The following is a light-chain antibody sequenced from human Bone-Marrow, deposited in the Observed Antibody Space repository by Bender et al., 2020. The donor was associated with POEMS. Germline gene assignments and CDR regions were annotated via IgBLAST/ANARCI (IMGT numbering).Light chain of an antibody. J-gene: IGLJ2*01. CDR3: SSYAGSNNFDVI. Sequence: QSALTQPASVSGSPGQSITISCTGTSSDVGKYNLVSWYQQHPGKAPKLMIFEVTKRPSGVSSRFSASKSGNTASLTVSGLQAEDEADYYCSSYAGSNNFDVIFGGGTQLTVL. CDR1: SSDVGKYNL. CDR2: EVT. V-gene: IGLV2-14*02.